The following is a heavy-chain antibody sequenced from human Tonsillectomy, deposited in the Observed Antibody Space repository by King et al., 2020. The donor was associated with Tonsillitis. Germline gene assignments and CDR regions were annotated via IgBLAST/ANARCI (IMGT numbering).Heavy chain of an antibody. CDR2: ISYDGSDE. J-gene: IGHJ6*03. Sequence: VQLVESGGGVVQPGRSLRLSCAASGFTFSSYGMHWVRQAPGKGLEWVAVISYDGSDEYYADSVKGQFTISRDNSKNTLYLQRIRLRSEDTAVYYCAKDRGSWDDYYYHMDVWGKGTTVTVSS. V-gene: IGHV3-30*18. CDR3: AKDRGSWDDYYYHMDV. D-gene: IGHD1-26*01. CDR1: GFTFSSYG.